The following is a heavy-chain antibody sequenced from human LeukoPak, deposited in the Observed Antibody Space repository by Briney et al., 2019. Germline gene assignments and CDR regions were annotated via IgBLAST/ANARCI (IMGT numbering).Heavy chain of an antibody. CDR1: GGSFSSSSYY. Sequence: PSETLSLTCTVSGGSFSSSSYYWGVIRQPPGKGLEWIGSISYSGSTFYSPSLKSRVTMSVDTSKNQFSLKLSSVTAADTAVYYCGRRGSGLNWFDALGQGTLASLSS. D-gene: IGHD6-25*01. CDR2: ISYSGST. CDR3: GRRGSGLNWFDA. J-gene: IGHJ5*02. V-gene: IGHV4-39*01.